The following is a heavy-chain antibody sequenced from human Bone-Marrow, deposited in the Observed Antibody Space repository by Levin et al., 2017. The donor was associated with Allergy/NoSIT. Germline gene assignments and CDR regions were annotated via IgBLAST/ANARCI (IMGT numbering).Heavy chain of an antibody. J-gene: IGHJ4*02. CDR2: ISLDGNTQ. D-gene: IGHD2-15*01. V-gene: IGHV3-30*18. CDR1: GFTFSNYA. CDR3: AKDTYTCSGGSCYFFDY. Sequence: SGGSLRLSCAVSGFTFSNYAMHWVRQAPGRGLEWVAFISLDGNTQYYADSVKGRFTFSRDNSNNTLHLQMNSLRVEDTAIYYCAKDTYTCSGGSCYFFDYWGQGALVIVSS.